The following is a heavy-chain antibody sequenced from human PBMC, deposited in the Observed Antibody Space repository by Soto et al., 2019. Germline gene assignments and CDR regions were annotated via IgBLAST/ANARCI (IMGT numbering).Heavy chain of an antibody. CDR2: LNPDSGDT. CDR1: GYTFSSYH. V-gene: IGHV1-8*01. J-gene: IGHJ5*02. D-gene: IGHD3-9*01. CDR3: AKGAPGILTGCTYVCAFDP. Sequence: QVQLVQSGAEVKKPGASVKVSCKASGYTFSSYHINWVRQATGQGLEWMGWLNPDSGDTGYSQKFRGRVTMTRNTSISPAYMEVSSLRFEDTAVYYCAKGAPGILTGCTYVCAFDPWGQGTPVTVSS.